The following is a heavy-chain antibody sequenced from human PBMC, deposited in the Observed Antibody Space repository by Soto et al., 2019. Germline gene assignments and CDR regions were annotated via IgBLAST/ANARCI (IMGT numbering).Heavy chain of an antibody. CDR2: MAYDESTK. J-gene: IGHJ6*02. V-gene: IGHV3-30*03. CDR3: ATSSGWPFYYNSMDV. CDR1: GFSFSSYG. D-gene: IGHD6-19*01. Sequence: GGSLRLSCAASGFSFSSYGMHWVRQAPGKGLEWVAVMAYDESTKYYADSVKGRFTISRDNSKNTLFLQMNALRGDDTAVYFCATSSGWPFYYNSMDVWGQGTTVTVSS.